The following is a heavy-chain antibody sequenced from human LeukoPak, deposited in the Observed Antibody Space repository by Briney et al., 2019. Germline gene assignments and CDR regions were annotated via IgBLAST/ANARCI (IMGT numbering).Heavy chain of an antibody. Sequence: PGGSLRLSCAASGFTFSDYYMSWIRQAPGKGLEWVSYISSSGSTIYYADSVKGRFTISRDNAKNSLYLQMNSLRAEDTAVYYCARSILDILTGYYEMYAFDIWGQGTMVTVSS. V-gene: IGHV3-11*04. CDR3: ARSILDILTGYYEMYAFDI. CDR1: GFTFSDYY. D-gene: IGHD3-9*01. J-gene: IGHJ3*02. CDR2: ISSSGSTI.